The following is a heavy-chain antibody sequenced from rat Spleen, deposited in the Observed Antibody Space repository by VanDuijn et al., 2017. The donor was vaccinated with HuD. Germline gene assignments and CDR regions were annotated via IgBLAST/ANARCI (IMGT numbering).Heavy chain of an antibody. CDR1: GFTFSDYA. Sequence: EVQLVESGGGLVQPGRSLKFSCAASGFTFSDYAMAWVRQAPKKGLEWVATIIYDGSSTYYRDSVKGRFTISRDNAKSTLYLQMDSLRSEDTATYYCARHPTYYGFDGDWFACWGQGTLVTVSS. J-gene: IGHJ3*01. V-gene: IGHV5-17*01. CDR2: IIYDGSST. CDR3: ARHPTYYGFDGDWFAC. D-gene: IGHD1-9*01.